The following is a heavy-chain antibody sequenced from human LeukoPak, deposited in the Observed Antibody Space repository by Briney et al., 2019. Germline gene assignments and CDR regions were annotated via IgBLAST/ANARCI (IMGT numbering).Heavy chain of an antibody. CDR3: AREHGDYGVPWFDP. J-gene: IGHJ5*02. V-gene: IGHV4-59*01. D-gene: IGHD4-17*01. CDR1: GGSISSYY. Sequence: KPSETLSLTCTVSGGSISSYYWSWIRQPPGKGLEWIGYIYYSGSTNYNPSLKSRVTISVDTSKNQFSLKLSSVTAADTAVYYCAREHGDYGVPWFDPWGQGTLVTVSS. CDR2: IYYSGST.